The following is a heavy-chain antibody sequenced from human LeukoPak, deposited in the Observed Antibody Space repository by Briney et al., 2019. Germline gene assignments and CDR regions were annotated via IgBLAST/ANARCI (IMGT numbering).Heavy chain of an antibody. Sequence: GESLKISCKGSGYSFTSYWISWVRQMPGKGLEWMGRIDPSDSYTNYSPSFQGHVTISADKSISTAYLQWSSLKASDTAMYYCARQGYCSSTSCYSPYYYGMDVWGTGTTVTVSS. CDR3: ARQGYCSSTSCYSPYYYGMDV. V-gene: IGHV5-10-1*01. CDR2: IDPSDSYT. CDR1: GYSFTSYW. J-gene: IGHJ6*04. D-gene: IGHD2-2*01.